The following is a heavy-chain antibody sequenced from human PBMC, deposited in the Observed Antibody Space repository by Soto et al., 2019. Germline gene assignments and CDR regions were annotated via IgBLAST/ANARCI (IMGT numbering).Heavy chain of an antibody. J-gene: IGHJ4*02. V-gene: IGHV1-69*06. CDR3: ARSDYYDSSGTPYYFDY. CDR1: GGTFSSYA. D-gene: IGHD3-22*01. CDR2: IIPIFGTA. Sequence: QVQLVQSGAEVKKPGSSVKVSCKASGGTFSSYAISWVRQAPGQGLEWMGGIIPIFGTANYAQKFQGRVTITADKSTSTAYMELSSLRSGDTAVYYCARSDYYDSSGTPYYFDYWGQGTLVTVSS.